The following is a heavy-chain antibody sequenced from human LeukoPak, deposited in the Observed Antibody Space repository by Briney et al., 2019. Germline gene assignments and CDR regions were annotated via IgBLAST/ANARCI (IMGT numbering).Heavy chain of an antibody. Sequence: GASVKVSCKASGYTFNSSYMHWVRQAPGQGLEWMGIINPSDDSTRYAQKLQGRVTMTTDTSTSTAYMELRSLRSDDTAVYYCARDRGERYQLPQLFDPWGQGTLVTVSS. J-gene: IGHJ5*02. CDR3: ARDRGERYQLPQLFDP. CDR1: GYTFNSSY. D-gene: IGHD2-2*01. V-gene: IGHV1-46*02. CDR2: INPSDDST.